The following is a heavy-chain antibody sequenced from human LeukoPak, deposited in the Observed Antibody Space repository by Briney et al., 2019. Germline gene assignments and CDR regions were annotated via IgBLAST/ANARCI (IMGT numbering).Heavy chain of an antibody. CDR3: ARASMAPAFDI. V-gene: IGHV1-2*02. Sequence: GASVKVSCKASGYTFTNYYMHWVRQAPGQGLEWMGWINPNSGDTNYAQKFQGRVTMTRDTSISTAYMELSRLRSDDTAVYYCARASMAPAFDIWGQGTMVTVSS. D-gene: IGHD2/OR15-2a*01. CDR2: INPNSGDT. J-gene: IGHJ3*02. CDR1: GYTFTNYY.